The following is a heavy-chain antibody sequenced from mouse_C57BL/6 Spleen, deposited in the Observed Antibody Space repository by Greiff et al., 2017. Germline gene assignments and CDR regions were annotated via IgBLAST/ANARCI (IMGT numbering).Heavy chain of an antibody. CDR2: IWSGGST. D-gene: IGHD4-1*01. V-gene: IGHV2-2*02. J-gene: IGHJ4*01. CDR1: GFSLTSYG. Sequence: VQLQQSGPGLVQPSQSLSITCTVSGFSLTSYGVHWVRQSPGKGLEWLGVIWSGGSTDYNAAFISRLSISKDNSKSQVFFKMNSLQASDTAINYCASRNWDENAMDYWGQGTSVTVSS. CDR3: ASRNWDENAMDY.